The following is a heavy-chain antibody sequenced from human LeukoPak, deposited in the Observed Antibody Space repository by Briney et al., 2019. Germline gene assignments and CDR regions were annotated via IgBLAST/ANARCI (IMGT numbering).Heavy chain of an antibody. CDR2: IGTAGDT. CDR3: AKAIVGATPVFDY. J-gene: IGHJ4*02. V-gene: IGHV3-13*01. Sequence: GGSLRLSCAASGFTFSSYDMHWVRQATGKGLEWVSAIGTAGDTYYPGSVKGRFTISRDNAKNSLYLQMNSLRAEDTALYYCAKAIVGATPVFDYWGQGTLVTVSS. CDR1: GFTFSSYD. D-gene: IGHD1-26*01.